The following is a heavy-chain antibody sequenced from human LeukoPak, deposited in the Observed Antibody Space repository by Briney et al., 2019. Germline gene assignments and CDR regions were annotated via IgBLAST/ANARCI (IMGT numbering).Heavy chain of an antibody. V-gene: IGHV1-24*01. CDR2: FDPEDGET. CDR1: GYTLTELS. D-gene: IGHD3-10*01. CDR3: AIDRIGEVIFDY. Sequence: ASVKVSCKVSGYTLTELSMHWVRQAPGKGLEWMGGFDPEDGETIYAQKFQGRVTMTEDTSTDTAYMELSSLRSEDTAVYYCAIDRIGEVIFDYWGQGTLVTVSS. J-gene: IGHJ4*02.